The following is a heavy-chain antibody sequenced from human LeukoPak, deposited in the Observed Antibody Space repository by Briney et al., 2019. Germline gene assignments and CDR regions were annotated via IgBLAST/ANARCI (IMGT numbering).Heavy chain of an antibody. CDR3: AKDTTQSRGYFDY. D-gene: IGHD1-1*01. CDR1: GFTFSYYG. V-gene: IGHV3-33*06. Sequence: PGGSLRLSCAASGFTFSYYGMHWVRQAPGKGLEGVAVIWHDGSNKYYADSVKGRFTISRDNSKNTLYLQMDSLRAEDTGLYYCAKDTTQSRGYFDYWGQGTLVTVSS. J-gene: IGHJ4*03. CDR2: IWHDGSNK.